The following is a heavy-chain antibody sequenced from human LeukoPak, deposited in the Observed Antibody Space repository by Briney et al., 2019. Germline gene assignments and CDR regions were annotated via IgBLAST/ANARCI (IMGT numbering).Heavy chain of an antibody. V-gene: IGHV3-64D*09. CDR1: GFTFSNFP. D-gene: IGHD3-22*01. J-gene: IGHJ4*02. CDR2: VSSDGGST. CDR3: VKAILFGSVSYYAD. Sequence: GGSLRLSCSASGFTFSNFPMHWVRQAPGEGLECVSAVSSDGGSTYYADSVRGRFTISRDNSKNTLSLQMGSLRAEDTAVYYCVKAILFGSVSYYADWGQGTLVTVSS.